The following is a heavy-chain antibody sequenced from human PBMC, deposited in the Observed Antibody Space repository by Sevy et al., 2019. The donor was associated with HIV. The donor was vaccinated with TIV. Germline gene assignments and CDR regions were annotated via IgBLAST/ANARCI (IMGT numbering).Heavy chain of an antibody. CDR1: GGSITSLY. D-gene: IGHD1-26*01. Sequence: SETLSLTCTVSGGSITSLYWNWIRQPPGKGLEWIANIYYTGHINYNPSLKSRLTFSLDKSKNQFSLRLSSVTAADTAMYYCAGENAWGRGYSWGQGTLVTVSS. V-gene: IGHV4-59*08. J-gene: IGHJ4*02. CDR3: AGENAWGRGYS. CDR2: IYYTGHI.